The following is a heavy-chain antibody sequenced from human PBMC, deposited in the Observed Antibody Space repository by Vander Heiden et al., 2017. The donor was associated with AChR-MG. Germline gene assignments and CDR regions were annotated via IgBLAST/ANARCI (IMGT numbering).Heavy chain of an antibody. CDR3: AKGGAARTAYYYYYMDV. CDR1: GFTFDDYA. CDR2: ISWNSGSI. Sequence: EVQLVESGGGLVQPGRSLRLSCAASGFTFDDYAMHWVRQAPGKGLEWVSGISWNSGSIGYADSVKGRFTISRDNAKNSLYLQMNSLRAEDTALYYCAKGGAARTAYYYYYMDVWGKGTTVTVSS. D-gene: IGHD6-6*01. V-gene: IGHV3-9*01. J-gene: IGHJ6*03.